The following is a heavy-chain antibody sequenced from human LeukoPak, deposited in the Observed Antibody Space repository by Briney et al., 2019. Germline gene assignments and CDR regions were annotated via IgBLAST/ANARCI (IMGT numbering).Heavy chain of an antibody. CDR1: GYSFTTYW. D-gene: IGHD6-19*01. V-gene: IGHV5-51*01. CDR3: ARAAVLGTFSQFDY. J-gene: IGHJ4*02. CDR2: IYPGDSDT. Sequence: PGESLKISCKGSGYSFTTYWIAWVRQLPGKGLEWMGIIYPGDSDTRHSPSFQGQVTISADKSISTAFLQWSSLKASDTAMYYCARAAVLGTFSQFDYWGQGTLVTVSS.